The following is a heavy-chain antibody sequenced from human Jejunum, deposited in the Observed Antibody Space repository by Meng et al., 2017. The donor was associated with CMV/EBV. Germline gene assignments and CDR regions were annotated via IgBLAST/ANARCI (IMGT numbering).Heavy chain of an antibody. Sequence: FSFSSNWVHWVRQAPGKGLVWVSRISNDGFTTNYADSVKGRFTISRDNAKNTLYLQVNSLRAEDTAVYYCTRTGQGQQLDYYGMDVWGQGTTVTVSS. CDR3: TRTGQGQQLDYYGMDV. J-gene: IGHJ6*02. V-gene: IGHV3-74*01. D-gene: IGHD6-13*01. CDR1: FSFSSNW. CDR2: ISNDGFTT.